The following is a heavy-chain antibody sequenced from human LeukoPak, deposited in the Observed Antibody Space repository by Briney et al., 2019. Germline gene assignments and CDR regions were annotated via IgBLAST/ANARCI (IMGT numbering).Heavy chain of an antibody. CDR3: AKDLGVGARGFDY. CDR1: RFTFYDYI. Sequence: PGGSLRLSCAASRFTFYDYIMHWVRQAPGKGPEWVSLISRDGGSTSYADSVRGRFTISRDNSKNSLYLQMNSLKTEDTALYYCAKDLGVGARGFDYWGQGTLVSVSS. CDR2: ISRDGGST. J-gene: IGHJ4*02. V-gene: IGHV3-43*01. D-gene: IGHD1-26*01.